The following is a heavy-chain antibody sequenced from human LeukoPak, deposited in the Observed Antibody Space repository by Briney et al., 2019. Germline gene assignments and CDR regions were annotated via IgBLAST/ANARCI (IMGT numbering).Heavy chain of an antibody. V-gene: IGHV3-23*01. CDR2: ISGSGGNT. J-gene: IGHJ4*02. CDR3: AGSYYNVFDY. Sequence: GGSLRLSCAASAFTFTNYAMSWVRQAPGKGLEWVSGISGSGGNTDYADSVKGRFTISRDNSKNTLYLQMNSLRAEDTAVYYCAGSYYNVFDYWGQGTLVTVSS. D-gene: IGHD3-10*01. CDR1: AFTFTNYA.